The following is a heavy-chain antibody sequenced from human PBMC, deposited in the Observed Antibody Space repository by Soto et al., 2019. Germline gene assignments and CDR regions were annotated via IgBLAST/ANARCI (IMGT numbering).Heavy chain of an antibody. CDR1: GFTFSSYA. CDR2: ISYDGSNK. V-gene: IGHV3-30-3*01. Sequence: PGGSLRLSCAASGFTFSSYAMHWVCQAPGKGLEWVAVISYDGSNKYYADSVKGRFTISRDNSKNTLYLQMNSLRAEDTAVYYCARGGGRKYYDFWSGHTTGGAFDIWGQGTMVT. D-gene: IGHD3-3*01. J-gene: IGHJ3*02. CDR3: ARGGGRKYYDFWSGHTTGGAFDI.